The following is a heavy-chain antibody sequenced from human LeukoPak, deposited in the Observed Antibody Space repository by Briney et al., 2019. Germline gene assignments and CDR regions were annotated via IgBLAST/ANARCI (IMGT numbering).Heavy chain of an antibody. CDR1: GGTFTSYA. Sequence: SVKVSCKASGGTFTSYAISWVRQAPGQGGEWRGGIIPIFGTANYAQKFQGRVTITADESTSTAYMELSSLRSEDTAVYYCARDRIAAAGRGYYYYYGMDVWGKGTTVTVSS. CDR2: IIPIFGTA. J-gene: IGHJ6*04. V-gene: IGHV1-69*13. D-gene: IGHD6-13*01. CDR3: ARDRIAAAGRGYYYYYGMDV.